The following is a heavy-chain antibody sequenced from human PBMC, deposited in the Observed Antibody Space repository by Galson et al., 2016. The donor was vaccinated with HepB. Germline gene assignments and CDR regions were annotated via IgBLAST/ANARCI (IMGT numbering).Heavy chain of an antibody. D-gene: IGHD6-6*01. CDR3: AKIFGISSSRSYGMDV. Sequence: SLRLSCAASTFTFSNYGMRWVRQAPGKGLEWFSSITSRGGSTYYADSVKGRFTISRDNSKNTLYLQMNSLRAEDTAVYYCAKIFGISSSRSYGMDVWGQGTTVTVSS. CDR1: TFTFSNYG. CDR2: ITSRGGST. V-gene: IGHV3-23*01. J-gene: IGHJ6*02.